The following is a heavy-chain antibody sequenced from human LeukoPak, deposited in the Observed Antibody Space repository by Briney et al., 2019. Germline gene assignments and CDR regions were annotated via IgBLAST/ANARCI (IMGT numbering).Heavy chain of an antibody. J-gene: IGHJ4*02. CDR1: GFTFNYYT. CDR3: ARNLGYCSGGTCYSGGDYYFQF. V-gene: IGHV3-21*01. Sequence: GSLRLSCAASGFTFNYYTMIWVRQAPGKGLEWVSSISGSSTYIYYADSVKGRFTISRDNAQNSLFLQLISLRAEDTAVYYCARNLGYCSGGTCYSGGDYYFQFWGQGTMVTVSS. CDR2: ISGSSTYI. D-gene: IGHD2-15*01.